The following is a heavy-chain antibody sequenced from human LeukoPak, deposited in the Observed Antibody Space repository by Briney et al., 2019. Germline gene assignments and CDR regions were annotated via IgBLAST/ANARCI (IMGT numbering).Heavy chain of an antibody. CDR2: ISSGSRTI. J-gene: IGHJ4*02. V-gene: IGHV3-48*04. CDR3: ARDPSYCGGDCYSGYYFDY. Sequence: GGSLRLSCAASGFTFNNYNINWVRQAPGKGLEWVSYISSGSRTIHYADSVKGRFTISRDNAKNSLYLQMNSLRAEDTAVYYCARDPSYCGGDCYSGYYFDYWGQGTLVTVSS. D-gene: IGHD2-21*02. CDR1: GFTFNNYN.